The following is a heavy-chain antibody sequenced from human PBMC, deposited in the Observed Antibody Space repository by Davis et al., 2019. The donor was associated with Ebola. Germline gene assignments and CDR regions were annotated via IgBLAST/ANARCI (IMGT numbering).Heavy chain of an antibody. Sequence: MPSETLSLTCAVYGGSFSSYYWSWIRQPPGKGLEWIGYIYYSGSTNYNPSLKSRVTISVDTSKNQFSLKLSSVSAADAAIYYCARGGVNWFDPWGQGILVTVSS. CDR2: IYYSGST. CDR1: GGSFSSYY. J-gene: IGHJ5*02. V-gene: IGHV4-59*01. CDR3: ARGGVNWFDP.